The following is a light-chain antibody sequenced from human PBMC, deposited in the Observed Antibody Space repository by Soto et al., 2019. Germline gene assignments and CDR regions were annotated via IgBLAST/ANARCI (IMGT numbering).Light chain of an antibody. J-gene: IGLJ1*01. CDR3: SSYTSSSTRV. V-gene: IGLV2-14*01. Sequence: QSALTQPASVSGSPGQSITISCTGTSSDVGGYNYVSWYQQNPGKAPKLMIYDLNNRPSGVSYRFSGSKSGNTASLTISGLQAEDEADYYCSSYTSSSTRVFGTGTNVTVL. CDR1: SSDVGGYNY. CDR2: DLN.